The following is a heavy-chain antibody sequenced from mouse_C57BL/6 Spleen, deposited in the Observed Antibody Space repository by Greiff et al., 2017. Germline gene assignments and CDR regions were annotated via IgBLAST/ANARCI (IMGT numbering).Heavy chain of an antibody. Sequence: QVQLKQPGAELVRPGTSVKLSCKASGYTFTSYWMHWVKQRPGQGLEWIGVIDPSDSYTNYNQKFKGKATLTVDTSSSTAYMQLSSLTSEDSAVYYCARAGDGYSDYWGQGTTLTVSS. CDR1: GYTFTSYW. CDR2: IDPSDSYT. CDR3: ARAGDGYSDY. J-gene: IGHJ2*01. D-gene: IGHD2-3*01. V-gene: IGHV1-59*01.